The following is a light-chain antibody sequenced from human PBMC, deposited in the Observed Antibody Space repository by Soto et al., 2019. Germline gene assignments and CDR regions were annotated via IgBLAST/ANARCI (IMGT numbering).Light chain of an antibody. Sequence: QSVLTQPASVSGSPGQSLTISCTGTSSDVGGYNYVAWYQQHPGEVPKLIIYEVTNRPSGVSNRFSGSKSGNTASLTISGLQAEAEADYFCTAYTGDSLLLFGGGTKLTVL. CDR1: SSDVGGYNY. V-gene: IGLV2-14*01. CDR3: TAYTGDSLLL. J-gene: IGLJ3*02. CDR2: EVT.